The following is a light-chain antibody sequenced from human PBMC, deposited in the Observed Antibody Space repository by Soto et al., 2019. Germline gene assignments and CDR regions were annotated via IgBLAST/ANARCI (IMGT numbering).Light chain of an antibody. CDR3: QQYNNWPPT. V-gene: IGKV3-15*01. Sequence: EIVMTQSPATLSVSPGERATLSCRASQSVTSNLAWYQQKPGQAPRLLIYGASTRATGIPARFSGSGSGTEFALTIGSLQSEDFSVYYCQQYNNWPPTLGQGTGLEI. CDR1: QSVTSN. J-gene: IGKJ5*01. CDR2: GAS.